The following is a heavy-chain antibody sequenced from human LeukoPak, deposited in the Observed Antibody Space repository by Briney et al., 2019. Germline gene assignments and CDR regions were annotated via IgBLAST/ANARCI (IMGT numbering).Heavy chain of an antibody. CDR1: GFTFGDYA. D-gene: IGHD6-19*01. J-gene: IGHJ4*02. Sequence: PGGSLRLSCTASGFTFGDYAMSWVRQAPGKGLEWVGFIRSKAYGGTTEYAASVKGRFTISRDDSKSIAYLQMNSLKTEDTAVYYCTRDAEIAVAGTPSPDYWGQGTLVTVSS. CDR3: TRDAEIAVAGTPSPDY. V-gene: IGHV3-49*04. CDR2: IRSKAYGGTT.